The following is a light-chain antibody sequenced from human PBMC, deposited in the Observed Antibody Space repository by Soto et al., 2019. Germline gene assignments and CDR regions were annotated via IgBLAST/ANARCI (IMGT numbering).Light chain of an antibody. V-gene: IGLV1-40*01. CDR2: GNR. CDR3: QAYDYSLTASV. J-gene: IGLJ3*02. CDR1: SSNLGAGYD. Sequence: QSVLTQPPSVSGAPGQRVTLSCTGNSSNLGAGYDVHWYQQLPGAAPKLVIFGNRNRPSGVPERFSGSKSGTSASLAITRLQAEDEADSSGQAYDYSLTASVFGGGTKLTVL.